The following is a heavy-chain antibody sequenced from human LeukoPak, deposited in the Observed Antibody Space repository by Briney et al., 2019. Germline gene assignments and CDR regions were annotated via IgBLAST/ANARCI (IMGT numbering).Heavy chain of an antibody. D-gene: IGHD6-19*01. CDR2: ISAYNGNT. J-gene: IGHJ4*02. CDR1: GYTFTSYG. CDR3: ARGETAVAGTGSFGY. Sequence: ASVKVSCKASGYTFTSYGISWVRQAPGQGLEWMGWISAYNGNTNYAQKLQGRVTITTDTSTSTDYMELRSLRSDDTAVYYCARGETAVAGTGSFGYWDQGTLVTVSS. V-gene: IGHV1-18*04.